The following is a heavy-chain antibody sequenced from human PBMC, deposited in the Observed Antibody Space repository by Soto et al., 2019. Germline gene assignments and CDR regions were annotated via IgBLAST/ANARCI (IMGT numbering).Heavy chain of an antibody. Sequence: QVQLQESGPGLVKPSQTLSLTCTVSGGSISSGGYYWSWIRQHPGKGLGWIGYIYYSGSTYYNPSLKSRVTISVDTSKNQFSLKLSSATAADTAVYYCAREKVRGVVDYWGQGTLVTVSS. J-gene: IGHJ4*02. CDR1: GGSISSGGYY. D-gene: IGHD3-10*01. V-gene: IGHV4-31*03. CDR3: AREKVRGVVDY. CDR2: IYYSGST.